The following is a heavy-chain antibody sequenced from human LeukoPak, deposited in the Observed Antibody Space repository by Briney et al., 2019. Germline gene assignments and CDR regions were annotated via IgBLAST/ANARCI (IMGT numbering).Heavy chain of an antibody. D-gene: IGHD6-25*01. CDR3: ADLRPPRY. CDR2: ISSGSSYI. Sequence: GGSLRLSCAASGFTFSAYSMNWVRQAPGKGLEWVSSISSGSSYIYYADSVKGRFTISRDNAKNSLYLQMNSLRAEDTAVYYCADLRPPRYWGQGTLVTVSS. V-gene: IGHV3-21*01. J-gene: IGHJ4*02. CDR1: GFTFSAYS.